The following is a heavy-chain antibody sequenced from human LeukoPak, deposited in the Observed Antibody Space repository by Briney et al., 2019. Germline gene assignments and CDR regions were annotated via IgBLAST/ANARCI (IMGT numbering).Heavy chain of an antibody. J-gene: IGHJ4*02. V-gene: IGHV3-48*01. CDR1: GFAFSSYN. Sequence: GGSLRLSCAASGFAFSSYNMNWVRQARGKGLEWVSYISSGSDTIFYADSVKGRFTISRDNAKNSLYLQMNSLRAEDTAVYYCARPYCASTSCPTFEYWGQETLVTVSS. CDR2: ISSGSDTI. CDR3: ARPYCASTSCPTFEY. D-gene: IGHD2-2*01.